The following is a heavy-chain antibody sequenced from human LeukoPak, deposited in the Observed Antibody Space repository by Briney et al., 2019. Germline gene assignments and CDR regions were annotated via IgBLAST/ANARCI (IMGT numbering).Heavy chain of an antibody. CDR2: IYYSGST. V-gene: IGHV4-31*03. CDR1: GGSISSGGYY. Sequence: PSETLSLTCTVSGGSISSGGYYWSWIRQHPGKGLEWIGYIYYSGSTYYNPSLKSRVTISVDTSKNQFSLKLSSVTAADTAVYYCARGPPISCSSGWFDPWGQGTLVTVSS. CDR3: ARGPPISCSSGWFDP. J-gene: IGHJ5*02. D-gene: IGHD6-19*01.